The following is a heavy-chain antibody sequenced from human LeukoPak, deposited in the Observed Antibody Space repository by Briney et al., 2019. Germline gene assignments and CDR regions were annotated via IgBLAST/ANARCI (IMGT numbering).Heavy chain of an antibody. Sequence: PSETLSLTCSVSGGSISSYYWSWIRQPPGKGLEWIGYIYYSGRTSYNPSLKSRVTISVDTSKNQFSLKLSSVTAADTAVYYCARVGRYDILTGSKNWFDPWGQGTLVTVSS. V-gene: IGHV4-59*08. D-gene: IGHD3-9*01. CDR1: GGSISSYY. J-gene: IGHJ5*02. CDR2: IYYSGRT. CDR3: ARVGRYDILTGSKNWFDP.